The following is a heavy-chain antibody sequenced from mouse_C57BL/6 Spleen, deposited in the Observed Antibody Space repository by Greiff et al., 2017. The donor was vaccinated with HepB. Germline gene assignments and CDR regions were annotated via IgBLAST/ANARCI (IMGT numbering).Heavy chain of an antibody. CDR1: GYTFTSYW. CDR2: INPSSGYT. D-gene: IGHD3-2*02. V-gene: IGHV1-7*01. Sequence: VQLQQSGAELAKPGASVKLSCKASGYTFTSYWMHWVKQRPGQGLEWIGYINPSSGYTKYNQKFKDKATLTADKSSSTAYMQMSSLTYEDSAVYYCAMGGSSGYYAMDYWGQGTSVTVSS. J-gene: IGHJ4*01. CDR3: AMGGSSGYYAMDY.